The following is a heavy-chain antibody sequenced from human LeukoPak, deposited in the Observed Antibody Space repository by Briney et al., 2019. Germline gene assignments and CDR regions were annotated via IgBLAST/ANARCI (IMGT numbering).Heavy chain of an antibody. CDR1: GYTFTGYY. Sequence: ASVKVSCKASGYTFTGYYMNWVRRAPGQGLEWMGWINLNSGGTKYIQKFQGRVTMARDTSTSTAYMELSSLRSDDTAVYYCASDNDTRHEHWGQGTLVTVSS. J-gene: IGHJ1*01. D-gene: IGHD3-22*01. CDR2: INLNSGGT. V-gene: IGHV1-2*02. CDR3: ASDNDTRHEH.